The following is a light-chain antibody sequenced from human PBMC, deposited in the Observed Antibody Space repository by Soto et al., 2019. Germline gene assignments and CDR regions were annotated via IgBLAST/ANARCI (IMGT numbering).Light chain of an antibody. CDR2: DAS. V-gene: IGKV3-11*01. CDR3: QQRKHWPPLT. J-gene: IGKJ4*01. CDR1: HNVAIY. Sequence: VLTQSPDILSLSPGERATLSCRTSHNVAIYVAWYQQKPGQAPRLLIYDASNRVTGIPTRFSGSGSGTDFTLTISSLEPEDFAVYYCQQRKHWPPLTFGGGTKVEIK.